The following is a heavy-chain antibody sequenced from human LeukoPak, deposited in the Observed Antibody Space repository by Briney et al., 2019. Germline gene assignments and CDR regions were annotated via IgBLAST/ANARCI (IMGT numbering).Heavy chain of an antibody. CDR3: ARGYGDF. Sequence: GGSLRLSCTASGFTLSSYEVNWVRQAPGKGLEWISYIDSSDASRYYADSVKGRFTISRDNAKNTLYLQMTSLRADDTAVYYCARGYGDFWGQGTLVTVSS. CDR2: IDSSDASR. V-gene: IGHV3-48*03. D-gene: IGHD4-17*01. CDR1: GFTLSSYE. J-gene: IGHJ4*02.